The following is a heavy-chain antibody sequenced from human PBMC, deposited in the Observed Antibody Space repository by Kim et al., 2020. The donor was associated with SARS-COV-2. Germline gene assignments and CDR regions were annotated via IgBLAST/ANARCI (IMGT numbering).Heavy chain of an antibody. J-gene: IGHJ4*02. V-gene: IGHV3-33*01. Sequence: GGSLRLSCAASGFSFRSFGMHWVRQAPGKGLEWVAVIWYDGSNKYYADSVKGRFTISRDNSKNTVSLQMNSLRADDTAVYFCLRNRGNNWQNWYFDYWGQGALVTVSS. CDR3: LRNRGNNWQNWYFDY. CDR2: IWYDGSNK. CDR1: GFSFRSFG. D-gene: IGHD1-1*01.